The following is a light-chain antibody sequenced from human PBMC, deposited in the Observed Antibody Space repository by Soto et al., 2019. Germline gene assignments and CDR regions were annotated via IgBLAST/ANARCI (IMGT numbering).Light chain of an antibody. CDR2: DVN. Sequence: QPVLTQPPSASGSPGQSVTISCTGTSSDVGGYNYVSWYQQHPGKAPKLMIYDVNKRPSGVPDRFSGSKSGNTASLTVSGLQAEDEADYYCSSYAGSNNLVFGGGTKLTVL. CDR3: SSYAGSNNLV. V-gene: IGLV2-8*01. CDR1: SSDVGGYNY. J-gene: IGLJ2*01.